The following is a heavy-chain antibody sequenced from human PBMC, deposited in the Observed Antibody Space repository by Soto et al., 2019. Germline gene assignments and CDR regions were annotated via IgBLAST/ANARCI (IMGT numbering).Heavy chain of an antibody. D-gene: IGHD3-3*01. V-gene: IGHV2-5*01. CDR2: IYWNDDK. Sequence: GSGPTLVNPTQTLTLNCTFSGFSLSTSVVGVGWIRQPPGKALEWLALIYWNDDKRYSRSLKSRLIITKETSKNQVVLTMTNIDPVDTATYYCAHETGLRFFWFDPWGQGTLVTVSS. CDR3: AHETGLRFFWFDP. J-gene: IGHJ5*02. CDR1: GFSLSTSVVG.